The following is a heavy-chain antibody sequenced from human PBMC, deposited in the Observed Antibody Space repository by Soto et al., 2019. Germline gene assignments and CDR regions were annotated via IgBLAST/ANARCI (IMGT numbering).Heavy chain of an antibody. V-gene: IGHV4-34*01. CDR1: GGSFSGYY. D-gene: IGHD6-19*01. CDR2: INHSGST. Sequence: KTSETLSLTCAVYGGSFSGYYWSWIRQPPGKGLEWIGEINHSGSTNYNPSLKSRVTISVDTSKNQFSLKLSSVTAADTAVYYCARKYRSGWYDGVQMAYNWFDPWGQGTLVTVSS. J-gene: IGHJ5*02. CDR3: ARKYRSGWYDGVQMAYNWFDP.